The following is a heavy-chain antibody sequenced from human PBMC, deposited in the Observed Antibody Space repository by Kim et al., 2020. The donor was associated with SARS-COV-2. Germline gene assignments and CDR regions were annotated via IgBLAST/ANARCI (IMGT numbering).Heavy chain of an antibody. D-gene: IGHD1-7*01. J-gene: IGHJ6*02. CDR2: INHSGST. V-gene: IGHV4-34*01. Sequence: SETLSLTCAVYGGSFSGYYWSWIRQPPGKGLEWIGEINHSGSTNYNPSLKSRVTISVDTSKNQFSLKLSSVTAADTAVYYCARRTTHAPGWPYYYYYGMDVWGQGTTVTVSS. CDR1: GGSFSGYY. CDR3: ARRTTHAPGWPYYYYYGMDV.